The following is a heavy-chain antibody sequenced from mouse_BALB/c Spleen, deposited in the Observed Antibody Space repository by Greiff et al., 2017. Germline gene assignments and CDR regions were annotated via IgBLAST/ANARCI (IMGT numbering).Heavy chain of an antibody. CDR2: ISYSGST. CDR3: ARYYYYGSSFYAMDY. Sequence: EVKLQESGPSLVKPSQTLSLTCSVTGDSITSGYWNWIRKFPGNKLEYMGYISYSGSTYYNPSLKSRISITRDTSKNQYYLQLNSVTTEDTATYYCARYYYYGSSFYAMDYWGQGTSVTVSS. V-gene: IGHV3-8*02. J-gene: IGHJ4*01. CDR1: GDSITSGY. D-gene: IGHD1-1*01.